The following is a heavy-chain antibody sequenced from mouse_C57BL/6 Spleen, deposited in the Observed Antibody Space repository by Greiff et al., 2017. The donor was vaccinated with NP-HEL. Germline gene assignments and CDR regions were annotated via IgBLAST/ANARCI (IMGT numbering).Heavy chain of an antibody. CDR1: GFNIKDYY. D-gene: IGHD1-1*01. Sequence: VQLQQPGAELVRPGASVKLSCTASGFNIKDYYMHWVKQRPEQGLEWIGRIDPEDGDTEYAPKFQGKATMTADTSSNTAYLQLSSLTSEDTAVYYCTTGGSSPYFDYWGQGTTLTVSS. CDR3: TTGGSSPYFDY. J-gene: IGHJ2*01. V-gene: IGHV14-1*01. CDR2: IDPEDGDT.